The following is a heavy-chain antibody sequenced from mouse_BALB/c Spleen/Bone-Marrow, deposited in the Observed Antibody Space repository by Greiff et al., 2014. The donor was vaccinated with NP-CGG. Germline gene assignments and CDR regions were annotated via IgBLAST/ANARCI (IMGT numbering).Heavy chain of an antibody. V-gene: IGHV5-6-5*01. Sequence: DVQLQESGGGLVKPGGSLKLSCAASGFTFSSYAMSWVRQTPEKRLEWVASISSGGSTYYPDSVKGRFTISRDNARNILYLQMSSLRSEDTAMYYCARGGLRYFDVWGAGTTVTVSS. CDR2: ISSGGST. D-gene: IGHD3-2*02. CDR1: GFTFSSYA. CDR3: ARGGLRYFDV. J-gene: IGHJ1*01.